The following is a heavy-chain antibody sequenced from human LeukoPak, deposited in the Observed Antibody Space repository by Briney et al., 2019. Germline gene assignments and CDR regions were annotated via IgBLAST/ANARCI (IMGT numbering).Heavy chain of an antibody. J-gene: IGHJ5*02. D-gene: IGHD4-17*01. CDR3: ARDSDYGDYVPLDP. Sequence: GASVKVSCKDSRGTFSSYAIDWVRQAPGQGLEWMGDIIPIISTANYAQNFQGRVTITADESTSTAYMELSSLRSEDTAVYYCARDSDYGDYVPLDPWGQGTLVTVSS. CDR1: RGTFSSYA. V-gene: IGHV1-69*13. CDR2: IIPIISTA.